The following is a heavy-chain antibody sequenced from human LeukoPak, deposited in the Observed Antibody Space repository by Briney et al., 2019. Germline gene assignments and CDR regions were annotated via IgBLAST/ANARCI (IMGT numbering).Heavy chain of an antibody. Sequence: GGSLRLSCAASGLTFSSYGMHWVRQAPGKGLEWVAFVRYDGSEKYYVDSVKGRFTISRDNAKNSLYLQMNSLRAEDTAVYYCARGGKGDFDYWGQGTLVTVSS. CDR3: ARGGKGDFDY. D-gene: IGHD1-26*01. J-gene: IGHJ4*02. CDR2: VRYDGSEK. CDR1: GLTFSSYG. V-gene: IGHV3-30*02.